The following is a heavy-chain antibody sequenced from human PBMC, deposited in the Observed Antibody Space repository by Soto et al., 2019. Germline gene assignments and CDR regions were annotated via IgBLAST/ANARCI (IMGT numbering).Heavy chain of an antibody. CDR1: GFTFSSYG. CDR2: IWYDGGNN. Sequence: GGSLRLSCAASGFTFSSYGMHWVRQAPGKGLEWVAVIWYDGGNNYYADSVKGRFTISRDNSKNTLYQQMNSLRAEDTAVYYCARDQSVIWSGYRPKTYYGMDVWGQGTTVTVSS. V-gene: IGHV3-33*01. J-gene: IGHJ6*02. CDR3: ARDQSVIWSGYRPKTYYGMDV. D-gene: IGHD3-3*01.